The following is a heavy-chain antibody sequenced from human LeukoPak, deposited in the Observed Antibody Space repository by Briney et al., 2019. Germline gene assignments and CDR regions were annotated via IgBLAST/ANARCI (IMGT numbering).Heavy chain of an antibody. CDR1: GFTLITYD. J-gene: IGHJ3*02. CDR3: AKSNGYGLVDI. Sequence: GSLRLSCAASGFTLITYDMHWVRQAPGKGLEWVSYISSSSSNIYDADSMKGRFTLSRDNTKNSLYLQMNSLRDEDTAVYYCAKSNGYGLVDIWGQGTMVTVSS. CDR2: ISSSSSNI. V-gene: IGHV3-21*06. D-gene: IGHD3-10*01.